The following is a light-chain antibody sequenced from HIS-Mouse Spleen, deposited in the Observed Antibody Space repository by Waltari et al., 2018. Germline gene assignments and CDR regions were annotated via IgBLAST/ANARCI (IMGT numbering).Light chain of an antibody. CDR2: EGS. CDR3: CSYAGSRV. J-gene: IGLJ2*01. V-gene: IGLV2-23*01. Sequence: PATLSLSPGERATLSCRASQSVSSYLAWYQQHPGKAPKLMIYEGSKRPSGVSNRFSGSKSGNTASLTISGLQAEDEADYYCCSYAGSRVFGGGTKLTVL. CDR1: SQSVSSY.